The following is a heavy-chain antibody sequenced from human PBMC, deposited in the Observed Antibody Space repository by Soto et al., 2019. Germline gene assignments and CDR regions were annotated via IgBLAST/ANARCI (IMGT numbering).Heavy chain of an antibody. CDR1: GGSISSGGFY. CDR2: VYYSGST. J-gene: IGHJ3*02. V-gene: IGHV4-31*03. Sequence: QVQLQESGPGLVKPSQTLSLTCTVSGGSISSGGFYWSWIRQHPGTGLEWRGYVYYSGSTYYNPSPKSRVTISVATSTNQFARKLSSVTAADTAVYYWARDSTRPDSGAHDAFDIWGQGPMLTVSS. D-gene: IGHD4-17*01. CDR3: ARDSTRPDSGAHDAFDI.